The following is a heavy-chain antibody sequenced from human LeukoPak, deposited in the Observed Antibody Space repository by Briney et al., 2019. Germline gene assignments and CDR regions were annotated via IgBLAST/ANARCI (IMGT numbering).Heavy chain of an antibody. V-gene: IGHV3-74*01. D-gene: IGHD1-1*01. CDR1: GSSFSSYW. J-gene: IGHJ3*02. CDR2: INGDGSST. Sequence: AGGSLRLSCAASGSSFSSYWMHWVRQAPGKGLVWVSRINGDGSSTRYADSVKGRFTISRDNAKNTLYLQMNSLRAEDTAVYYCARGGLNALEAFDIWGQGTLVTVCS. CDR3: ARGGLNALEAFDI.